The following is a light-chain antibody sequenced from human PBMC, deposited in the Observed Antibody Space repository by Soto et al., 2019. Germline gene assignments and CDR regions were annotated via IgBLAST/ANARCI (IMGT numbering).Light chain of an antibody. J-gene: IGLJ3*02. CDR1: SSNTGKNY. Sequence: QSVLTQPPSVSAAPGQKVTISCSGSSSNTGKNYVSWYQQLPGTAPKLLIYENNKRPSGIPDRFSGSKSGTSATLGITGLQSGDEADYYCGTWHSSLYVGVFGGGTKLTFL. CDR3: GTWHSSLYVGV. CDR2: ENN. V-gene: IGLV1-51*02.